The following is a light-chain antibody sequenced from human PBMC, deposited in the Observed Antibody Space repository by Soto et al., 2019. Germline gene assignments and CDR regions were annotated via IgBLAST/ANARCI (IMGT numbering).Light chain of an antibody. CDR3: QQLRSYPST. Sequence: DIQMTQSPSSLSASVGDRVTITCRASQSIGSYLNWYRQKPGKAPELLIYAASTLQSGVPSRFSGSGFGTDFTLTISSLQAEDFASYYCQQLRSYPSTFGGGTKVDIK. CDR1: QSIGSY. J-gene: IGKJ4*01. CDR2: AAS. V-gene: IGKV1-39*01.